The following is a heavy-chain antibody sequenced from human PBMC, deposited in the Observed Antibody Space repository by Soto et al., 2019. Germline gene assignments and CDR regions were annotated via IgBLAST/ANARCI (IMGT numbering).Heavy chain of an antibody. Sequence: EVQLVESGGGLVQPGRSLRLSCAASGFTFDDYAMHWVRQAPGKGLEWVSGISWNSGSIGYADSVKGRFTISRDNAKNSLYLQMNSLRAEDTALYYCAKDISHDSSVGAFDIWGQGTMVTVSS. V-gene: IGHV3-9*01. D-gene: IGHD3-22*01. CDR1: GFTFDDYA. CDR3: AKDISHDSSVGAFDI. CDR2: ISWNSGSI. J-gene: IGHJ3*02.